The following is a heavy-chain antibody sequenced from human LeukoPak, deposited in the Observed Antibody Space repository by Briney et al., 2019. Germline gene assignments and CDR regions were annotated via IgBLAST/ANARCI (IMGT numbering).Heavy chain of an antibody. CDR3: ARGEYSSSWYVGGPFDY. V-gene: IGHV1-46*01. CDR1: GYTFTSYY. J-gene: IGHJ4*02. Sequence: ASVKVSCKASGYTFTSYYMHWVRQAPGQGLEWMGIINPSGGSTSYAQKFQGRVTMTRDTSTSTVYMELSSLRSEDTAVYYCARGEYSSSWYVGGPFDYWGPGTLVTVSS. D-gene: IGHD6-13*01. CDR2: INPSGGST.